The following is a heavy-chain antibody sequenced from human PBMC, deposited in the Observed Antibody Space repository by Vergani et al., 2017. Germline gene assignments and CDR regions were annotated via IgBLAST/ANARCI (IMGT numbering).Heavy chain of an antibody. CDR1: GGSISSGGYY. D-gene: IGHD6-13*01. V-gene: IGHV4-31*03. J-gene: IGHJ4*02. CDR2: SYYSGST. CDR3: ARMIAAAGTEYFDY. Sequence: QVQLQESGPGLVKPSQTLSLTCTVSGGSISSGGYYWSWIRQHPGKGLEWIGYSYYSGSTNYNPALNSRVTISVDTSKNQFSLKLSSVTAADTAVYYCARMIAAAGTEYFDYWGQGTLVTVSS.